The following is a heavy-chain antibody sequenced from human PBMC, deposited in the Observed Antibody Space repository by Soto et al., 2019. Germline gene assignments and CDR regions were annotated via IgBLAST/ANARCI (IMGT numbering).Heavy chain of an antibody. J-gene: IGHJ4*02. D-gene: IGHD2-21*01. V-gene: IGHV3-21*01. CDR1: GFTFRYYS. CDR2: ISSSTTYI. CDR3: ARDPVGVDSTFFFDS. Sequence: GGSLRLSCAASGFTFRYYSMTWVRQSPGRGLEWVSSISSSTTYISYADSVRGRFTISRDNAKNSLYLQMSSLRADDTAVYYCARDPVGVDSTFFFDSWGQGTLVTVSS.